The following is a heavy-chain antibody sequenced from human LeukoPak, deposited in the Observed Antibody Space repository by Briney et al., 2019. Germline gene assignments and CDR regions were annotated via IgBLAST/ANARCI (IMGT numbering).Heavy chain of an antibody. CDR2: ITGGGDST. J-gene: IGHJ4*02. Sequence: GGSLRLSCAASGLTFDASAMSWVRQAPGKGLEWDAVITGGGDSTYYADSVKGRFTISRDNSKKTLFLQINSLRAVDTAVYYCAKNIRDQLLCGFDYWGQGVVVTVSS. V-gene: IGHV3-23*01. CDR3: AKNIRDQLLCGFDY. D-gene: IGHD2-2*01. CDR1: GLTFDASA.